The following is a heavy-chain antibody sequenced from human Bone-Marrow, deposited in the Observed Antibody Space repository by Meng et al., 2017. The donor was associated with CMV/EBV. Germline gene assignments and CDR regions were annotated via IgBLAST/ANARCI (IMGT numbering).Heavy chain of an antibody. J-gene: IGHJ6*02. CDR2: IYSGGST. Sequence: GESLKISCAASGFTFSSYAMSWVRQAPGKGLEWVSVIYSGGSTYYADSVKGRFTISRDNSKNTLYLQMNSLRAEDTAVYYCARDGAATYGMDVWGRGTTVTVSS. V-gene: IGHV3-53*01. CDR1: GFTFSSYA. D-gene: IGHD6-13*01. CDR3: ARDGAATYGMDV.